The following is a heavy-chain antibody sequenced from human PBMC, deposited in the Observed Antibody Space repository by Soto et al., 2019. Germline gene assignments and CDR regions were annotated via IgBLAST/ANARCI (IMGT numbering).Heavy chain of an antibody. J-gene: IGHJ1*01. D-gene: IGHD3-22*01. Sequence: PSETLSLTCTVSGGSISPNYWSWIRQPPGKGLEWIGYIYFAGTTTYNPSLQSRVSISLDTSKNEVSLKLTSVTAADTAVYFCARLGAYYQAMDSWGQGTLVTVSS. CDR3: ARLGAYYQAMDS. V-gene: IGHV4-59*08. CDR1: GGSISPNY. CDR2: IYFAGTT.